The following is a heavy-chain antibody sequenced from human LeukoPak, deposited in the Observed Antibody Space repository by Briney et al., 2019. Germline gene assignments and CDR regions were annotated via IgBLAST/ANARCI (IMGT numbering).Heavy chain of an antibody. CDR3: ARVQGWDDAFDI. Sequence: GASVKVSCKASGYTFTGYYMHWVRQVPGQGLEWMGRINPNSGGTNYAQKFQGRVTMTRDTSISTAYMELSRLRSDDTAVYYCARVQGWDDAFDIWGQGTMVTVSS. D-gene: IGHD6-19*01. V-gene: IGHV1-2*06. CDR1: GYTFTGYY. CDR2: INPNSGGT. J-gene: IGHJ3*02.